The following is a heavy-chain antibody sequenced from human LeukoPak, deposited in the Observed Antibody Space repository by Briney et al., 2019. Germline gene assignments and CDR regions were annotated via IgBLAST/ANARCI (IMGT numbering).Heavy chain of an antibody. V-gene: IGHV1-2*02. Sequence: ASVKVSCKASGYTFTSYGISWVRQAPGQGLEWMGWINPNSGGTNYAQKFQGRVTMTRDTSISTAYMELSRLRSDDTAVYYCATMIVVPAAREYYFDYWGQGTLVTVSS. CDR1: GYTFTSYG. D-gene: IGHD2-2*01. J-gene: IGHJ4*02. CDR3: ATMIVVPAAREYYFDY. CDR2: INPNSGGT.